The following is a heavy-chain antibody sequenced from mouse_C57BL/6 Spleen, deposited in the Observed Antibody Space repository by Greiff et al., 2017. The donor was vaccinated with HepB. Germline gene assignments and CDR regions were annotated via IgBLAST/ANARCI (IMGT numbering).Heavy chain of an antibody. CDR2: ISSGSSTI. V-gene: IGHV5-17*01. CDR3: ASPYDYDDGYWYFDV. J-gene: IGHJ1*03. Sequence: EVQVVESGGGLVKPGGSLKLSCAASGFTFSDYGMHWVRQAPEKGLEWVAYISSGSSTIYYADTVKGRFTISRDNAKNTLFLQMTSLRSEDTAMYYCASPYDYDDGYWYFDVWGTGTTVTVSS. CDR1: GFTFSDYG. D-gene: IGHD2-4*01.